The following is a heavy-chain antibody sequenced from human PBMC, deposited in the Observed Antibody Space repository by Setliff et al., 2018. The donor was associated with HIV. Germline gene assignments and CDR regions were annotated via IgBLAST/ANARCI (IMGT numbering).Heavy chain of an antibody. CDR2: ISRYSGNT. V-gene: IGHV1-18*01. CDR1: GYTFTTYG. J-gene: IGHJ4*02. Sequence: GASVKVSCKPSGYTFTTYGLSWVRQAPGQGLEWMGWISRYSGNTLYAQKFQGRVTMTTDTSTGTAYMELRSLRSDDTAVYYWARTEADYYDSSGYWGWGQGTLVTVSS. CDR3: ARTEADYYDSSGYWG. D-gene: IGHD3-22*01.